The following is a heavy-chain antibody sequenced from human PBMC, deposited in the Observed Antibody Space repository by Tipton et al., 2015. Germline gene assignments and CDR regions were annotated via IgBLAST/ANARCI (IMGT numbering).Heavy chain of an antibody. CDR1: GFTFDDYG. CDR3: AREGSSWYFGVY. Sequence: SLRFSCAASGFTFDDYGMTWVRQAPGKGLEWVAGIDWNGGRTGYADSVKGRFTISRDNAQNSLYLQMNSLRAEDTAFYYCAREGSSWYFGVYWGQGTLVSVSS. J-gene: IGHJ4*02. CDR2: IDWNGGRT. V-gene: IGHV3-20*04. D-gene: IGHD6-13*01.